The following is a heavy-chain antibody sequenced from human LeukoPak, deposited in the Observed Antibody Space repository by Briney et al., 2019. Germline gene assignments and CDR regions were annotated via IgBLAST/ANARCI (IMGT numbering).Heavy chain of an antibody. CDR2: IKQDGSDK. CDR3: AREARGDDYFDL. Sequence: GGSLRLSCAASGFTFTTDWMSWVRQAPGKRLEWVANIKQDGSDKYYVGSVKGRFTISRDNARNSLYLQMNSLRAEDAAVYYCAREARGDDYFDLWGRGTLVTVSS. D-gene: IGHD4-17*01. CDR1: GFTFTTDW. V-gene: IGHV3-7*05. J-gene: IGHJ2*01.